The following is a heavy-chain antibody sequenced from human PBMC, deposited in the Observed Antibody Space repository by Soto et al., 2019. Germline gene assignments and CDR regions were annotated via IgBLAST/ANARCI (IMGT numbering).Heavy chain of an antibody. CDR2: IAGSGAST. Sequence: QPGGSLRLSCAASGFTLSSYAMTWVRQAPGMGLEWVSGIAGSGASTFYADSVKGRFSISRDKNTLFLQMNSLRADDTAVYYCAKSLVTTLTYNWYSDLWGRGTLVTVS. CDR3: AKSLVTTLTYNWYSDL. V-gene: IGHV3-23*01. D-gene: IGHD4-4*01. CDR1: GFTLSSYA. J-gene: IGHJ2*01.